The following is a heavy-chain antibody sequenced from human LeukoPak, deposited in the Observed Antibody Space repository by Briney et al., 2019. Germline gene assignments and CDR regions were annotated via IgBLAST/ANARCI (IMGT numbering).Heavy chain of an antibody. CDR1: GFTFSSYS. D-gene: IGHD3-22*01. Sequence: GGSLRLSCAASGFTFSSYSMNWVSQAPGKGLEWGSSISSSSSYIYYADSVKGRFTISRDNAKNSLYMQMNSLRAEDTAVYYCARDLKRRVYYDSSGSDDAFDIWGQGTMVTVSS. CDR3: ARDLKRRVYYDSSGSDDAFDI. J-gene: IGHJ3*02. CDR2: ISSSSSYI. V-gene: IGHV3-21*01.